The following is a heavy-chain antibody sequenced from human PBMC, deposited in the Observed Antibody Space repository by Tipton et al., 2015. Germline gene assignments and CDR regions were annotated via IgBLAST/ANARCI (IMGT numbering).Heavy chain of an antibody. D-gene: IGHD3-10*01. CDR3: AKDWGWWELGVAH. V-gene: IGHV3-23*04. CDR1: GFDFRSYA. J-gene: IGHJ4*02. CDR2: ISGSGSSA. Sequence: QLVQSGGGVGERGGSLRLSCTASGFDFRSYAMSWVRQTPEKGLEWVAGISGSGSSAHYADSVKGRFTISRDNSRNTVYLQMNSLRVEDTAVYYCAKDWGWWELGVAHWGQGTLVAVSS.